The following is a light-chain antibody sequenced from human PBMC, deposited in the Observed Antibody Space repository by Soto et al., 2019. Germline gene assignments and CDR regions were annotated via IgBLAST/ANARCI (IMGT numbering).Light chain of an antibody. Sequence: QSALTQPASVSGSPGQSITISCTGTGSDVGGYNYVSWYQQHPGKAPKLMIYEVSNRPSGVSNRFSGSKSGNTASLNISGLQAEDEADYYCSSFVCSTIPYVFGLGTKVTVL. CDR3: SSFVCSTIPYV. V-gene: IGLV2-14*03. CDR2: EVS. J-gene: IGLJ1*01. CDR1: GSDVGGYNY.